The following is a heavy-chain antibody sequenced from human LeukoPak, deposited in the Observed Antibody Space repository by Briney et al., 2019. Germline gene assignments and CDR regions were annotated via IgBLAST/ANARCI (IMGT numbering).Heavy chain of an antibody. J-gene: IGHJ4*02. CDR3: ANRIAATGVVY. V-gene: IGHV3-23*01. Sequence: GSLRLSCAASGFTFSSYAMSWVRQAPGKGLEWVSAISGSGGSTYYADSVKGRFTISRDNSKNTLYLQMNSLRAEDTAVYYCANRIAATGVVYWGQGTLVTVSS. CDR2: ISGSGGST. D-gene: IGHD6-13*01. CDR1: GFTFSSYA.